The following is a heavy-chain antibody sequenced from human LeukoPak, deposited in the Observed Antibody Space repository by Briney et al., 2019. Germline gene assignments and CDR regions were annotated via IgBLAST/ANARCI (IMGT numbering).Heavy chain of an antibody. CDR2: IWYDGSNK. Sequence: GGSLRLSCAASGFTFSSYGMHWVRQAPGKGLEWVAVIWYDGSNKYYADSVKGRFIISRDNSKNTLYLQMNSLRPEDTAVYYCARTTPNDYGDYGVDYWGQGTLVTVSS. J-gene: IGHJ4*02. V-gene: IGHV3-33*01. D-gene: IGHD4-17*01. CDR3: ARTTPNDYGDYGVDY. CDR1: GFTFSSYG.